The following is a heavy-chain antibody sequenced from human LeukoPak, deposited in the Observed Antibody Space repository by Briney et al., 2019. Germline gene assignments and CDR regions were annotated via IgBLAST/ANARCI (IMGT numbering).Heavy chain of an antibody. CDR2: MSSSSGSR. CDR1: GFTFSTYG. CDR3: ARDPYSYDTSGPKPFDY. J-gene: IGHJ4*02. V-gene: IGHV3-48*02. Sequence: PGGSLRLSCAASGFTFSTYGMNWVRQAPGKGLEWVSFMSSSSGSRYYADSVKGRFTISRDNAKNSLFLQMNSLRDEDTAVYYCARDPYSYDTSGPKPFDYWGQGTLVTVSS. D-gene: IGHD3-3*01.